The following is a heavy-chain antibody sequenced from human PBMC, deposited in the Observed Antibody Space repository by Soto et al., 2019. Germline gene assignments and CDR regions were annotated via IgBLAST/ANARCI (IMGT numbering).Heavy chain of an antibody. D-gene: IGHD6-13*01. CDR3: AKGFSGFTSSWPY. Sequence: GESLKSSCKASGYSFTTYWIAWVRQKPVKGLEWMGIIYPGDSDTRYSPSFQGQVTISADKSISTAYLQWSSLKASDTAMYYCAKGFSGFTSSWPYWGQGTLVTVSS. V-gene: IGHV5-51*01. J-gene: IGHJ4*02. CDR1: GYSFTTYW. CDR2: IYPGDSDT.